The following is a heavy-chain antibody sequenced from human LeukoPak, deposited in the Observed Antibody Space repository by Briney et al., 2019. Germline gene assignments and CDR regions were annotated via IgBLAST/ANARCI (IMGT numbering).Heavy chain of an antibody. CDR3: ARDGVVGANDY. Sequence: GGSLRLSCAASGFTFSDYYVSWIRQAPGKGLEWVSHISSSGSTIYYADSVKGRFTISRDNAKNSLYLQMNSLRAEDTAVYYCARDGVVGANDYWGQGTLVTVSS. CDR2: ISSSGSTI. V-gene: IGHV3-11*04. CDR1: GFTFSDYY. D-gene: IGHD1-26*01. J-gene: IGHJ4*02.